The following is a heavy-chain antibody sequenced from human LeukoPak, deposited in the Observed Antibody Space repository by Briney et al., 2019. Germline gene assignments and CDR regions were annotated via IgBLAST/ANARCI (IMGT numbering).Heavy chain of an antibody. CDR1: GFTFNSYS. V-gene: IGHV3-21*01. J-gene: IGHJ5*02. Sequence: GGSLSLSCSASGFTFNSYSMIWVRQAPGKGLEWWSSISSRNSYIYYADQVKGRLTSSSANATNYLDLQINSLGAEAAALYYCAIPAAAGSGDWLDPWRQGTQATVSS. CDR3: AIPAAAGSGDWLDP. D-gene: IGHD6-13*01. CDR2: ISSRNSYI.